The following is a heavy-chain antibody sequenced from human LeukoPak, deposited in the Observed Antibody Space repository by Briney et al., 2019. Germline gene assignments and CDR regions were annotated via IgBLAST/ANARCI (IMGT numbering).Heavy chain of an antibody. CDR1: GYSISSGYY. Sequence: SETLSLTCTVSGYSISSGYYWGWIRQPPGKGLEWIGSIYHSGSTNYNPSLKSRVTISVDTSKNQFSLKLSSVTAADTAVYYCARGADWFDPWGQGTLVTVSS. J-gene: IGHJ5*02. CDR2: IYHSGST. CDR3: ARGADWFDP. V-gene: IGHV4-38-2*02.